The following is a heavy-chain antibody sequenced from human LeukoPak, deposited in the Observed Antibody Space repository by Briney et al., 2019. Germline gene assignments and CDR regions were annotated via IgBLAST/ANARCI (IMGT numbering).Heavy chain of an antibody. Sequence: GGSLRLSCEASGFTFSSYSMNWVRRAPGKGLEWVSYITGSSTTVYYADSVKGRFTISRDNAKSSLYLQMNSLRAEDTAVYYCARVRDAYNYFHYWGQGTLVTVSS. CDR2: ITGSSTTV. J-gene: IGHJ4*02. D-gene: IGHD1-14*01. V-gene: IGHV3-48*01. CDR1: GFTFSSYS. CDR3: ARVRDAYNYFHY.